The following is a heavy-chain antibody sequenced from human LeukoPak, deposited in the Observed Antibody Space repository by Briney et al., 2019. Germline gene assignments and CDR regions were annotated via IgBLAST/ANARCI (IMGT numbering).Heavy chain of an antibody. CDR3: ARVPRTVVGTKDAKYFQH. Sequence: GGSLRLSCTASGFTFSSYWMHWVRQAPGKGLVWVSRINSDGSSTNYADSVNGRFTISRDNAKNTLYLQMNSLRAEDTAVYYCARVPRTVVGTKDAKYFQHWGQGTLVTVSS. V-gene: IGHV3-74*01. J-gene: IGHJ1*01. D-gene: IGHD6-19*01. CDR1: GFTFSSYW. CDR2: INSDGSST.